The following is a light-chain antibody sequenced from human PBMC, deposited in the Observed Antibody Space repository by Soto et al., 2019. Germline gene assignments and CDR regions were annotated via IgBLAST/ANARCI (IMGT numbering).Light chain of an antibody. Sequence: QSALTQPASVSGSPGQSITISCTGTSTDVGGYNYVSWYQHHPGKAPKLMIYEVSNRPSGVSYRFSGSKSDNTASLTISGLQAEDEAEYYCCSYTSSSNWVFGGGTKLTVL. CDR2: EVS. CDR1: STDVGGYNY. J-gene: IGLJ3*02. V-gene: IGLV2-14*01. CDR3: CSYTSSSNWV.